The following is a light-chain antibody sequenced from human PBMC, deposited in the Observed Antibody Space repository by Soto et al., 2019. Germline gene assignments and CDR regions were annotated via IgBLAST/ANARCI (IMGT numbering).Light chain of an antibody. J-gene: IGKJ5*01. CDR1: ESISRH. CDR2: AAS. CDR3: QESYSTFSIT. V-gene: IGKV1-39*01. Sequence: DIQMTQSPSSLSASVGDRVTITCRASESISRHLNWYQQKPGNAPKLLIYAASSLQNGVPSRFSGSGSGTDFTLTINNLQPVDFATYYCQESYSTFSITFGQGTRLETK.